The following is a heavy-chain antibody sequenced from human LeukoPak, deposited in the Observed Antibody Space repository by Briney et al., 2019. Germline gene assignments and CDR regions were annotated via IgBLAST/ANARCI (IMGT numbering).Heavy chain of an antibody. CDR1: GFTFSSYE. Sequence: TGGSLRLSCAASGFTFSSYEMNWVRQAPGKGLEWVSYISSSGSTIHYADSVKGRFTISRDNAKNSLYLQMNSLRAEDTAVYYCASYVWGSYRGPSGGDYWGQGTLVTVSS. CDR3: ASYVWGSYRGPSGGDY. D-gene: IGHD3-16*02. V-gene: IGHV3-48*03. CDR2: ISSSGSTI. J-gene: IGHJ4*02.